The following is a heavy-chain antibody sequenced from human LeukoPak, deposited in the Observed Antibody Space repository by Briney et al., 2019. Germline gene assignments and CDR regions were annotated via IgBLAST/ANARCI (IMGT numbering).Heavy chain of an antibody. CDR1: GFTFSSYA. Sequence: GGSLRLSCAASGFTFSSYAMHWVRQAPGKGLEWVAVISYGGSNKYYADSVKGRFTISRDNSKNTLYLQMNSLRAEDTAVYYCARGVHIPGYDSDWFDPWGQGTLVTVSS. V-gene: IGHV3-30*04. J-gene: IGHJ5*02. CDR2: ISYGGSNK. D-gene: IGHD5-12*01. CDR3: ARGVHIPGYDSDWFDP.